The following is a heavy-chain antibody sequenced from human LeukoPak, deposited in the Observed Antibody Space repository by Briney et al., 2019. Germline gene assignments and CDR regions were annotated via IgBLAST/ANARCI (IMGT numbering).Heavy chain of an antibody. CDR2: IIPIFGTA. J-gene: IGHJ3*02. V-gene: IGHV1-69*13. CDR3: ARGRDGYTNDAFDI. Sequence: SVKVSCKASGYTFTSYYMHWVRQAPGQGLEWMGGIIPIFGTANYAQKFQGRVTITADESTSTAYMELSSLRSEDTAVYYCARGRDGYTNDAFDIWGQGTMVTVSS. D-gene: IGHD5-24*01. CDR1: GYTFTSYY.